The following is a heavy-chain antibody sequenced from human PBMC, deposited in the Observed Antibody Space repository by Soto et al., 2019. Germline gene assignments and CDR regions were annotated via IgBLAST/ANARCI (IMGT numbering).Heavy chain of an antibody. V-gene: IGHV4-34*01. CDR2: INHSGST. Sequence: SETLSLTCAVYGGSFSGYYWSWIRQPPGKGLEWIGEINHSGSTNYNPSLKSRVTISVDTSKNQFSLKLSSVTAADTAVYYCARGDIAAAANFDYWGQGTLVT. J-gene: IGHJ4*02. CDR1: GGSFSGYY. D-gene: IGHD6-13*01. CDR3: ARGDIAAAANFDY.